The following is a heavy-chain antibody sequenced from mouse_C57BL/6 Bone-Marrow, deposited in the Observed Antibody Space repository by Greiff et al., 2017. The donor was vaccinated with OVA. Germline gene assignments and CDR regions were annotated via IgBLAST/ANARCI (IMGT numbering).Heavy chain of an antibody. V-gene: IGHV3-6*01. CDR1: GYSITSGYY. J-gene: IGHJ2*01. D-gene: IGHD1-1*01. CDR2: ISYDGSN. Sequence: ESGPGLVKPSQSLSLTCSVTGYSITSGYYWNWIRQFPGNKLEWMGYISYDGSNNYNPSLKNRISITRDTSKNQFFLKLNSVTTEETATYYCAREGDYYGSSYDWGQGTTLTVSS. CDR3: AREGDYYGSSYD.